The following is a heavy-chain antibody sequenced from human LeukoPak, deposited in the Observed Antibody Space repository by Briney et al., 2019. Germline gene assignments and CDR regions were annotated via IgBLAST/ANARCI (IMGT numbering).Heavy chain of an antibody. CDR2: INHSGST. CDR1: GGAFSGYY. CDR3: ARGAYDFWSGPEKYYFDY. Sequence: ASEALSLTCGVYGGAFSGYYWSWIRQPPGKGLEWIGEINHSGSTNYNPSLKSRVTISVDTSKNQFSLKLSSVTAADTAVYYCARGAYDFWSGPEKYYFDYWGQGTLVTVSS. V-gene: IGHV4-34*01. D-gene: IGHD3-3*01. J-gene: IGHJ4*02.